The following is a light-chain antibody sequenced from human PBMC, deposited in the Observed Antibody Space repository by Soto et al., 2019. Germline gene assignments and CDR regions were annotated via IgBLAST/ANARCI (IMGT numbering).Light chain of an antibody. CDR2: AAS. J-gene: IGKJ1*01. V-gene: IGKV1-39*01. CDR3: QQSYSSPPT. CDR1: QSISNR. Sequence: DIQITQSPSSLSSSVEDRVIITCRSSQSISNRLNWYQQKPGKAPKLLIFAASSLQSGVPSRFSGSRSGPDFTLTISSLQPEDFATYYCQQSYSSPPTFGQGTKV.